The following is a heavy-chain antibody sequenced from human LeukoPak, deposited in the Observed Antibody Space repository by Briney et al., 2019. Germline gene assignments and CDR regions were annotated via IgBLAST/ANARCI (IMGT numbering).Heavy chain of an antibody. CDR2: ISGSGGST. D-gene: IGHD6-19*01. V-gene: IGHV3-23*01. CDR3: TNAGEVLAGPLNYYYYYMEV. J-gene: IGHJ6*03. CDR1: GFTFSSYA. Sequence: GGSLRLSCAASGFTFSSYAMSWVRQAPGKGLEWVSAISGSGGSTYYADSVKGRFTISRDNSKNTLYLQMNSLRAEDTAVYYCTNAGEVLAGPLNYYYYYMEVWGEGTTVTVSS.